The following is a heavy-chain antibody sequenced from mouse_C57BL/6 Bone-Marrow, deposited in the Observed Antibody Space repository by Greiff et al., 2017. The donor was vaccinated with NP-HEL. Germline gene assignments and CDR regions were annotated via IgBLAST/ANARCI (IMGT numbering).Heavy chain of an antibody. Sequence: EVKLMESGPELVKPGASVKISCKASGYSFTDYNMNWVKQSHGKSLEWIGVINPNYGTTSYNQKFKGKATLTVDQSSSTAYMQLNSLTSEDSAVYYCARKEGVCYAIDYGGQGTSVTVTA. V-gene: IGHV1-39*01. J-gene: IGHJ4*01. CDR1: GYSFTDYN. CDR2: INPNYGTT. CDR3: ARKEGVCYAIDY.